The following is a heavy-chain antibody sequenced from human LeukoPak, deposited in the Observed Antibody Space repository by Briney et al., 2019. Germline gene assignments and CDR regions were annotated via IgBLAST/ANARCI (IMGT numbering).Heavy chain of an antibody. J-gene: IGHJ3*02. Sequence: PGGSLRLSCAASGFSFSDWAMNWVRHPPGKGLEWVSAISGSGGSTYYADSVKGRFTISRDNSKNTLYLQMNSLRAEDTAVYYCAKVGLVGAFDIWGQGTMVTVSS. V-gene: IGHV3-23*01. D-gene: IGHD2-15*01. CDR3: AKVGLVGAFDI. CDR1: GFSFSDWA. CDR2: ISGSGGST.